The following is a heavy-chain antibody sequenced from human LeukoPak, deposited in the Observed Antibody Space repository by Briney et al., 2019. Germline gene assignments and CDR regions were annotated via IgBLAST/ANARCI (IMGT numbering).Heavy chain of an antibody. D-gene: IGHD3-10*01. V-gene: IGHV1-2*02. CDR3: ARDRGIDYYGSGSYYRHYYYYMDV. Sequence: ASVKVSCKASGYTFTGYYMHWVRQAPGQGLEWMGWINPNSGGTNYAQKFQGRVTMTRDTSISTAYMELSRLRSDDAAVYYCARDRGIDYYGSGSYYRHYYYYMDVWGKGTTVTVSS. J-gene: IGHJ6*03. CDR2: INPNSGGT. CDR1: GYTFTGYY.